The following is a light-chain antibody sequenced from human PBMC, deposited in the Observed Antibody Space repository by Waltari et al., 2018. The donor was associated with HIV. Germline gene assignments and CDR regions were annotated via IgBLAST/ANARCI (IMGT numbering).Light chain of an antibody. Sequence: SCTGSSSNIGTNYDVHWYQFLPGEVPKLLIYGNTIRPAGVPGRFSGSSSGTSASLAITGLQPADEADYYCQSYDNTVNGWVFGGGTRVTV. V-gene: IGLV1-40*01. J-gene: IGLJ3*02. CDR1: SSNIGTNYD. CDR3: QSYDNTVNGWV. CDR2: GNT.